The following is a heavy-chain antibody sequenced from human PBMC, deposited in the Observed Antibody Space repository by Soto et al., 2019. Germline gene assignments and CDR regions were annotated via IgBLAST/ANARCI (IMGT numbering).Heavy chain of an antibody. CDR3: ARRLGYIYCNSFDP. CDR2: IYHLGST. CDR1: GASFSGYY. J-gene: IGHJ5*02. Sequence: PSESLSLTCAAYGASFSGYYWSWICQPPGTGLEWIANIYHLGSTSYNPSLESRVTIAIDTSKNLFSLRLSSVTAADTAVYFCARRLGYIYCNSFDPWGLGTLVTVSS. V-gene: IGHV4-34*01. D-gene: IGHD5-18*01.